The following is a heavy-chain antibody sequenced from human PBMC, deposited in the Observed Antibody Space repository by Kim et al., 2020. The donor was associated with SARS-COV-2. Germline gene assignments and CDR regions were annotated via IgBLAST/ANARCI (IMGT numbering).Heavy chain of an antibody. J-gene: IGHJ4*02. CDR2: ISSSSSTI. CDR1: GFTFSSYS. D-gene: IGHD3-22*01. V-gene: IGHV3-48*02. Sequence: GGSLRLSCAASGFTFSSYSMNWVRQAPGKGLEWVSYISSSSSTIYYADSVKGRFTISRDNAKNSLYLQMNSLRDEDTAVYYCARDQKYYYDSSGYYGVAVYFDYWGQGTLVTVSS. CDR3: ARDQKYYYDSSGYYGVAVYFDY.